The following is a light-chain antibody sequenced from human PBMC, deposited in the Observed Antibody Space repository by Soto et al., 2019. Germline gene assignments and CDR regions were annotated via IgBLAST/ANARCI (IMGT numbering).Light chain of an antibody. Sequence: EIMLTQSPGTLSLSPGGRATLSCRASQTLISDFLVWYQKKPGQPPRLLIYGASSRATGIPERFGGSGSGPDFPLTISRLEPEDSAVYYCQHFGSSPYTFGQGTKLEIK. CDR3: QHFGSSPYT. J-gene: IGKJ2*01. CDR1: QTLISDF. V-gene: IGKV3-20*01. CDR2: GAS.